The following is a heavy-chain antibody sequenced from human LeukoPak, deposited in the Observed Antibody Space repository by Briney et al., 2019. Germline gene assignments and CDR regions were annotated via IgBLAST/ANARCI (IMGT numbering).Heavy chain of an antibody. CDR3: ARGYGSGSYNNFNQ. V-gene: IGHV4-4*07. D-gene: IGHD3-10*01. Sequence: SETLSLTCTVSGGSISSYYWSWIRQPAGKGLEWIGRIYTSGSTDYNPSLTSRVTISVDTSKNQFSLMLTSVTAADTAVYYCARGYGSGSYNNFNQWGQGLLVAVSS. CDR1: GGSISSYY. CDR2: IYTSGST. J-gene: IGHJ4*02.